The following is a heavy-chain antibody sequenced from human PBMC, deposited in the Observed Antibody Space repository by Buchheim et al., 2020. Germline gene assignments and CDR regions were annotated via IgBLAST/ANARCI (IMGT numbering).Heavy chain of an antibody. CDR3: AKELATSARLYWTDDY. J-gene: IGHJ4*02. V-gene: IGHV3-23*01. CDR1: GFTFSSHA. Sequence: EVQLLESGGNLVQPGGSLRLSCAASGFTFSSHAMSWVRQAPGKGLEWVATITGSGGNTPYADSVKGRFTISRDNSKNTLYLQMNSLRVEDTAVYYCAKELATSARLYWTDDYWGQGTL. CDR2: ITGSGGNT. D-gene: IGHD2-15*01.